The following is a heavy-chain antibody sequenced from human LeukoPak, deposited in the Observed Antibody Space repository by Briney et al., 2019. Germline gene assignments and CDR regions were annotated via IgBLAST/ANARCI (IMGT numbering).Heavy chain of an antibody. J-gene: IGHJ4*02. CDR2: ISWNSGSI. V-gene: IGHV3-9*01. D-gene: IGHD3-22*01. CDR3: AKEGYYGPDY. Sequence: PGGSLRLSCAASGFTFEDYAMHWVRQAPGKGLEWVSGISWNSGSIGYADSVHGRFTISRDTAKNSLYLQMNGLRAEDTALYSCAKEGYYGPDYWGQGTLVTVSS. CDR1: GFTFEDYA.